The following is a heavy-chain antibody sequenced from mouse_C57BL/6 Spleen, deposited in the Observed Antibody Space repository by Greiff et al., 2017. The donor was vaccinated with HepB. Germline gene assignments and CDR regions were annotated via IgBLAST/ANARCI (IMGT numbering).Heavy chain of an antibody. D-gene: IGHD1-1*01. CDR1: GFTFSSYA. CDR2: ISDGDSDT. CDR3: ARENYGSSHYYLDY. V-gene: IGHV5-4*01. J-gene: IGHJ2*01. Sequence: EVMLVESGGGLVKPGGSLKLSCAASGFTFSSYAMPWVRQTPEKSLEWVAPISDGDSDTYYTDNVKGRFTISRDNAENNLYMQMSRLKSEDTAVYYCARENYGSSHYYLDYWGQGTTLTVSS.